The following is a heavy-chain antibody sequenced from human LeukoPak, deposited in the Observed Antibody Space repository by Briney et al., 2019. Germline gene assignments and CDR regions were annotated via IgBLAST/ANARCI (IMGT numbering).Heavy chain of an antibody. J-gene: IGHJ6*02. Sequence: PGGSLRLSCAASGFTFSSYGMHWVRQAPGKGLEWVAVISYDGSNKYYADSVKGRFTVSRDNSKDTLYLQMNSLRPDDTAVYYCAKTIRGYYYGSGTYPPHYYYAMDVWGQGTTVTVSS. D-gene: IGHD3-10*01. CDR3: AKTIRGYYYGSGTYPPHYYYAMDV. CDR2: ISYDGSNK. V-gene: IGHV3-30*18. CDR1: GFTFSSYG.